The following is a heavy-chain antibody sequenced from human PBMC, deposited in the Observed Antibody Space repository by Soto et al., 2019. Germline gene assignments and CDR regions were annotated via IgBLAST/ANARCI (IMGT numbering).Heavy chain of an antibody. J-gene: IGHJ6*02. V-gene: IGHV2-26*01. D-gene: IGHD4-17*01. CDR3: ARMNVDSYQFYYAMDV. CDR1: GFSLTTVKMG. CDR2: IFSDNER. Sequence: ESGPTLVNPTETLTLTCTVSGFSLTTVKMGVSWIRQPPGKALEWLAHIFSDNERSYSTSLQGRLTISKDTSGSQVVLSMTNVDPVDTATYYCARMNVDSYQFYYAMDVWGQGTTVTVSS.